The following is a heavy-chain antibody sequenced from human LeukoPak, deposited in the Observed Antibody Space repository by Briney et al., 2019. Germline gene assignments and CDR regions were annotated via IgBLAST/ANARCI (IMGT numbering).Heavy chain of an antibody. CDR1: GFTFSSYW. CDR2: IKQDGSEK. Sequence: PGGSLRLSCAASGFTFSSYWMSWVRQAPGKGREGVANIKQDGSEKYYVDSVKGRFTISRDNAKNSLYLHMNSLRAEDTAVYYCARDGGLGSSWYGYYGMDVWGKGTTVTVSS. D-gene: IGHD6-13*01. CDR3: ARDGGLGSSWYGYYGMDV. J-gene: IGHJ6*04. V-gene: IGHV3-7*03.